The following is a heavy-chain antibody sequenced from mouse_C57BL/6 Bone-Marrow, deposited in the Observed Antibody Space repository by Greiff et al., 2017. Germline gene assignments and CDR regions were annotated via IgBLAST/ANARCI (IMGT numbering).Heavy chain of an antibody. CDR1: GYTFTSSW. J-gene: IGHJ1*03. CDR2: IHPSSGYT. D-gene: IGHD2-13*01. V-gene: IGHV1-7*01. CDR3: ARGDGDNWYFDV. Sequence: VQLLESGADLVKPGASVKLSCKASGYTFTSSWMPWVNQRPGQGLEWLGYIHPSSGYTKYNQKFKDHATLTADKSSSTTYLQLSSLTYEDSAVYYCARGDGDNWYFDVWGTGTAVTVSS.